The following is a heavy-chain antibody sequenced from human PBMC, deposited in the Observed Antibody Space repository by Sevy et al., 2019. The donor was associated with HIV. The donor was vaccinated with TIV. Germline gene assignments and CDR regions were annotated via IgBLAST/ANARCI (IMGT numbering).Heavy chain of an antibody. CDR2: IYYSGST. Sequence: SETLSLTCTVSGGSISSYYWSWIRQPPGKGLEWIGYIYYSGSTNYNPSLKSRVTISADTSKNQFSLKLSSVTAADTAVYYCARLSSGYTYYFDYWGQGTLVTVSS. CDR1: GGSISSYY. CDR3: ARLSSGYTYYFDY. V-gene: IGHV4-59*01. D-gene: IGHD3-22*01. J-gene: IGHJ4*02.